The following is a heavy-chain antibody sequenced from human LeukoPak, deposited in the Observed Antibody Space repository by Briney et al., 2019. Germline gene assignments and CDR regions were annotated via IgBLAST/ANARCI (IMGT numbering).Heavy chain of an antibody. CDR2: IYSGGST. CDR1: GFTVSSNY. Sequence: GGSLRLSCAASGFTVSSNYMSWVRQAPGKGLEWVSVIYSGGSTYYADSVKGRFTISRDNSKNTLYLQMNSLRAEDTAVYYCARDYYGGNPDAFDIWGQGTMVTVSS. J-gene: IGHJ3*02. V-gene: IGHV3-53*01. D-gene: IGHD4-23*01. CDR3: ARDYYGGNPDAFDI.